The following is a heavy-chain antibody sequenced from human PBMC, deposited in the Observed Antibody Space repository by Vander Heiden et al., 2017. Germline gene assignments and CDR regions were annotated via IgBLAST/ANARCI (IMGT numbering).Heavy chain of an antibody. Sequence: EVQLVDSGGGLIQPGGSLRLSCAASGFTVSSNSMSWVRQAPGKGLEWVAVIYSGGSTYYAEDLMGRFTISRDNSKNTVYLQMNGVGVEDTAMYYCAREGTLDYNDRSGYNPFDLWGRGTLVTVSS. V-gene: IGHV3-53*01. CDR2: IYSGGST. J-gene: IGHJ2*01. CDR3: AREGTLDYNDRSGYNPFDL. D-gene: IGHD3-22*01. CDR1: GFTVSSNS.